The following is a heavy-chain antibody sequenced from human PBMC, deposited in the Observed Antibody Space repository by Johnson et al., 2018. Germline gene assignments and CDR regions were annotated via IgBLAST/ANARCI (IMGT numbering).Heavy chain of an antibody. CDR2: ISYDGSNK. J-gene: IGHJ1*01. D-gene: IGHD6-13*01. V-gene: IGHV3-30*03. CDR3: ARDWVAAAGHEYFQH. Sequence: QVQLVESGGGVVQPGRSXRLSCAASGFTFSSYGMHWVRQAPGKGLEWVAVISYDGSNKYYTDSVKGRFTISRDNSKNTLYLQMNSLRAEDTAVYYCARDWVAAAGHEYFQHWGQGTLVTVSS. CDR1: GFTFSSYG.